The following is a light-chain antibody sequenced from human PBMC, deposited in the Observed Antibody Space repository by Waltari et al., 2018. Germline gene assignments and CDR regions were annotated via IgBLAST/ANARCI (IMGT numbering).Light chain of an antibody. CDR2: GAS. CDR3: QQYGDSPRT. V-gene: IGKV3-20*01. J-gene: IGKJ1*01. CDR1: QNVSNSF. Sequence: IVLTQSPGTLSLSPGVRATLSCSSSQNVSNSFLAWYQQKRGQAPRLLMYGASTRRYDIPDRFSGSGSGADFTLTINSLQPEDFAVYYCQQYGDSPRTFGQGTRV.